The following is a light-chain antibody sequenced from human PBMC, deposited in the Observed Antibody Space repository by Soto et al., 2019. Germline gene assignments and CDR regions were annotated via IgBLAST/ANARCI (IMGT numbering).Light chain of an antibody. Sequence: EIVLTQSPGTLSLSPGERATLSCRASQSVSSYYLARYQQKPGQAPRLLIYGASSRATGIPDRFSGSGSGTDFTLTISRLEPEDFAVYYCQQYGSSTGTLGQGTKVDIK. V-gene: IGKV3-20*01. CDR1: QSVSSYY. J-gene: IGKJ1*01. CDR3: QQYGSSTGT. CDR2: GAS.